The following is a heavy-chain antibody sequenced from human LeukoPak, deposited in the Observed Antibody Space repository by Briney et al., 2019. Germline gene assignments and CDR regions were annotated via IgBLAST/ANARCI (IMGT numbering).Heavy chain of an antibody. CDR1: GYTFTSYY. J-gene: IGHJ4*02. Sequence: ASVKVSCKASGYTFTSYYMHWVRQAPGQGLEWMGIINPSGGSTSYAQKFQGRVTMTRDTSTSTVYMELSSLRSEDTAVYYCARGYHDYDFWSGYYSGRVLRFDYWGQGTLVTVSS. CDR2: INPSGGST. V-gene: IGHV1-46*01. CDR3: ARGYHDYDFWSGYYSGRVLRFDY. D-gene: IGHD3-3*01.